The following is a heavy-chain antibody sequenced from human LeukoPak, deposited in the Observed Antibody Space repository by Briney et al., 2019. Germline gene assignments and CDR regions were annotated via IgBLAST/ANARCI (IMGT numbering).Heavy chain of an antibody. CDR2: ISYDGSNK. Sequence: GGSLRLSCAASGFTFSNYAIHWVRQAPGKGLEWVAVISYDGSNKYYADSVKGRFTIYRDNSKNTLYLQMNSLRAEDTAVYYCARDISMVRVNWFDPWGQGTLVTASS. D-gene: IGHD3-10*01. CDR3: ARDISMVRVNWFDP. J-gene: IGHJ5*02. V-gene: IGHV3-30*04. CDR1: GFTFSNYA.